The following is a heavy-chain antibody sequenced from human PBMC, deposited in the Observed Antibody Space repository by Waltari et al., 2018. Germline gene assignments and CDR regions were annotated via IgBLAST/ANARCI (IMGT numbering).Heavy chain of an antibody. D-gene: IGHD3-3*01. Sequence: QVQLQESGPTLVKPSETLSLTCSVSGGSMNTYHWAWIRQPAGKGLEWIGRIYARVSTNYNPSLKSRVTMSVDTTKNQFSLEVTSVTAADTAVYFCARETFDSWTGSPPVNWFDPWGQGTLVIVSS. V-gene: IGHV4-4*07. CDR3: ARETFDSWTGSPPVNWFDP. CDR2: IYARVST. CDR1: GGSMNTYH. J-gene: IGHJ5*02.